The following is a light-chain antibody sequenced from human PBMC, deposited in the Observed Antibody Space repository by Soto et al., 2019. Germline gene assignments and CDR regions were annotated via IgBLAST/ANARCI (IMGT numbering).Light chain of an antibody. Sequence: DIQLTQSPSFLSAWVGDRVTITCRASKGISSYLAWYQQKPGKAPKLLIYAASTLQSGVASRFSGSGSATEFALTISSLLPEDFATNYCQQLNSYPPALGGGTKADI. V-gene: IGKV1-9*01. CDR2: AAS. CDR1: KGISSY. J-gene: IGKJ4*02. CDR3: QQLNSYPPA.